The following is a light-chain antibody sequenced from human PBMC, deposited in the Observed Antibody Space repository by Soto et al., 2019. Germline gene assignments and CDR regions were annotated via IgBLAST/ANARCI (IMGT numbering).Light chain of an antibody. CDR3: QQSYSTPPT. J-gene: IGKJ4*01. V-gene: IGKV1-39*01. Sequence: DIQLTQSPSFLSASVGDRVTITCRASQGISSYLNWYQQKPGKAPKLLIYAASSLQSGVPSRFSGSGSGTDFTLTISSLQPEDFATYYCQQSYSTPPTLGGGTKVDIK. CDR1: QGISSY. CDR2: AAS.